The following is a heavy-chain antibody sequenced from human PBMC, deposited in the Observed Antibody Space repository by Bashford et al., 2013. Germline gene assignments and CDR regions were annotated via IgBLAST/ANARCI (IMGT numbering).Heavy chain of an antibody. J-gene: IGHJ3*01. V-gene: IGHV1-2*02. Sequence: VKVSCKASGYTFSDYYLHWVRQAPGQGLEWMGWINLTLTSGATKYAEMFQGRVTMTRDTSISTAYMELSSLRSDDTAVYFCARDGPVVGVWNAFDVWGQGTVVTVSS. D-gene: IGHD1-26*01. CDR2: INLTLTSGAT. CDR1: GYTFSDYY. CDR3: ARDGPVVGVWNAFDV.